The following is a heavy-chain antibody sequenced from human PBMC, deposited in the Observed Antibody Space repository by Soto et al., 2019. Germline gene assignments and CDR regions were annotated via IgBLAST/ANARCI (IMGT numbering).Heavy chain of an antibody. V-gene: IGHV3-66*01. CDR1: GFTVSSKY. D-gene: IGHD2-15*01. J-gene: IGHJ6*04. Sequence: GGSLRLSCAAAGFTVSSKYMSWVRQAPGKGLEWVSLIQSGGPTYYADSVKGRFTISRDTSENTLHLQMDSLRAEDTAVYYCARDDVLCDGGRCYGVALDVWGKGTTVTVSS. CDR2: IQSGGPT. CDR3: ARDDVLCDGGRCYGVALDV.